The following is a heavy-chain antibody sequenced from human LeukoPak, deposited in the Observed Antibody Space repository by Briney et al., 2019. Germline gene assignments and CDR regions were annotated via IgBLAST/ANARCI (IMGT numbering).Heavy chain of an antibody. Sequence: GASVKVSCKASGYTFTGYYMHWVRQAPGQGLEWMGWINPNSGGTNYAQKFQGRVAMTRDTSISTAYMELSRLRSEDTAVYYCARVPLREALASYFDYWGQGTLVTVSS. CDR1: GYTFTGYY. V-gene: IGHV1-2*02. CDR2: INPNSGGT. CDR3: ARVPLREALASYFDY. J-gene: IGHJ4*02.